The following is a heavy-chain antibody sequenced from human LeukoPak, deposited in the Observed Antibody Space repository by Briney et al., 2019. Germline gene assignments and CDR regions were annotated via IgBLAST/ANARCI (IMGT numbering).Heavy chain of an antibody. Sequence: GGSLRHSCAAAGFTFTNYAMSWVRQAPGKGLEWVSAISTSGGSTYYADSVKGRFTISRDNSKNTVYLQMNSLRAEDTAVYYCAKDGGIVGAMDAFDIWGQGTMVTVSS. CDR2: ISTSGGST. D-gene: IGHD1-26*01. CDR3: AKDGGIVGAMDAFDI. V-gene: IGHV3-23*01. J-gene: IGHJ3*02. CDR1: GFTFTNYA.